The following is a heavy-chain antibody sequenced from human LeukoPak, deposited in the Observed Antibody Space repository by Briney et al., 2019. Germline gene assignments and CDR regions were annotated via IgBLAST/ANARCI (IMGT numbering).Heavy chain of an antibody. V-gene: IGHV3-73*01. CDR3: TRLYSSSWPYDAFDI. CDR2: IRSKANSYAT. Sequence: SLRHFCAAHALTFSGSDTHWVRQAYGKGLQWVGRIRSKANSYATAYAASLKGRFTISRDDSKNTAYLQMNSLKTEDTAVYYCTRLYSSSWPYDAFDIWGQGTMVTVSS. D-gene: IGHD6-13*01. CDR1: ALTFSGSD. J-gene: IGHJ3*02.